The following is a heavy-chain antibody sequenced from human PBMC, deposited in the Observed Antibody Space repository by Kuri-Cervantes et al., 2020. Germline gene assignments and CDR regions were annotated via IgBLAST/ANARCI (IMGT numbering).Heavy chain of an antibody. CDR2: ISSSGSTI. CDR3: ARDREWELLQYYFDY. V-gene: IGHV3-11*01. CDR1: GFTFSDYY. J-gene: IGHJ4*02. D-gene: IGHD1-26*01. Sequence: GESLKISCAASGFTFSDYYMSWIRQAPGKGLEWVSCISSSGSTIYYADSVKGRFTISRDNAKNSLYLQMNSLRAEDTAVYYCARDREWELLQYYFDYWGQGTLVTVSS.